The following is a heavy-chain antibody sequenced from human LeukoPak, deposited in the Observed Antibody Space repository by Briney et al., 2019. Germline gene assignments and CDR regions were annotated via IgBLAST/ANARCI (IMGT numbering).Heavy chain of an antibody. D-gene: IGHD6-13*01. CDR1: GFTFSSYA. Sequence: GGSLRLSCAASGFTFSSYAMHWVRQAPGKGLEYVSAISSNGGSTYYANSVKGRFTISRDNSKNTLYLQMGSLRAEDMAVYYCAREQPAGAFDIWGQGTVVTVSS. CDR2: ISSNGGST. J-gene: IGHJ3*02. CDR3: AREQPAGAFDI. V-gene: IGHV3-64*01.